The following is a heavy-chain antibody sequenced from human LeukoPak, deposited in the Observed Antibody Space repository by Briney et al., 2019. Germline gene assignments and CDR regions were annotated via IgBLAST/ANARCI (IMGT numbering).Heavy chain of an antibody. CDR1: GYTFTNYD. CDR3: ARWDWKNAAFDI. Sequence: ASVKVSCKASGYTFTNYDISWVRQAPGQGLEWMGWMNPNSGNTGYAQKFQGRVTNTRNTSISTAYMELSSLRSEDTAVYYCARWDWKNAAFDIWGQGTMVTVSS. CDR2: MNPNSGNT. D-gene: IGHD1/OR15-1a*01. V-gene: IGHV1-8*03. J-gene: IGHJ3*02.